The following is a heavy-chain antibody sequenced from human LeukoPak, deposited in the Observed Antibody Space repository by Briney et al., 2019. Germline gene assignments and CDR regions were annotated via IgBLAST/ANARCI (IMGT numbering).Heavy chain of an antibody. V-gene: IGHV1-2*02. CDR1: GYTFTGYY. J-gene: IGHJ5*02. CDR2: INPNSGGT. D-gene: IGHD2-21*02. CDR3: ALAYRGGDCYLWS. Sequence: GASVKVSCKASGYTFTGYYMHWVRQAPGQGLEWMGWINPNSGGTNYAQKFQGRVTMTRDTSISTAYMELSRLRSDDTAVYYCALAYRGGDCYLWSWGQGTLVTVSS.